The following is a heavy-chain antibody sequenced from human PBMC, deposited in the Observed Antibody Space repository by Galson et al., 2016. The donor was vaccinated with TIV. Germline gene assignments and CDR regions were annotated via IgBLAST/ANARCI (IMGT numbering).Heavy chain of an antibody. CDR3: ARVSRPNGDNVCDS. V-gene: IGHV3-48*04. CDR2: ISSSSGTI. Sequence: SLRLSCAASGFTFNDYAMNWVRQAPGKGLEWLSYISSSSGTIYYAKSVKGRLTISRDNAKKSLYLEMSSLRADDTALYYCARVSRPNGDNVCDSWGQRTLVIVSS. D-gene: IGHD2-21*02. CDR1: GFTFNDYA. J-gene: IGHJ4*02.